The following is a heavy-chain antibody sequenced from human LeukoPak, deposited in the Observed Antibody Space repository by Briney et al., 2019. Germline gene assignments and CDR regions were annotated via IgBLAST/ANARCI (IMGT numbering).Heavy chain of an antibody. CDR1: GYTFTGHA. J-gene: IGHJ4*02. CDR2: INTKTGNP. Sequence: ASVKVSCKASGYTFTGHAMNWVRQAPGQGPEWMGYINTKTGNPTYAQGFTGRFVFSLDTSVSTAYLQMNSLRAEDTAVYYCARLAGELWFEHDYWGQGTLVTVSS. CDR3: ARLAGELWFEHDY. V-gene: IGHV7-4-1*02. D-gene: IGHD3-10*01.